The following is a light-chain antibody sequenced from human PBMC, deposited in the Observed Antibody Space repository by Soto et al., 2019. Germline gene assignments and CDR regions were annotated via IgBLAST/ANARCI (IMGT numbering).Light chain of an antibody. J-gene: IGLJ2*01. CDR2: EVS. Sequence: QSVLTQPASVSGSPGQSITISCTGTSSDVGSYNLVSWYQQHPGKAPKLMIYEVSKRSSGVSNRFSGSKSGNTASLTISGLQAKDEADYYCCSYAGSSTSVVFGGGTKVTVL. CDR3: CSYAGSSTSVV. CDR1: SSDVGSYNL. V-gene: IGLV2-23*02.